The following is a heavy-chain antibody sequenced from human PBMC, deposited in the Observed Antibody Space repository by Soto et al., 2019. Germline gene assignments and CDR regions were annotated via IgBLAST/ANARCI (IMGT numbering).Heavy chain of an antibody. Sequence: QVQLMQSGAEVKKPGSSVKVSCKASGGTFSTSAISWVRQAPGEGLEWVGGIMPVFATPDYAQKFQGRVTXSXDXXTTTGYLELTSLTTDDTAVYYCARDKDRQQLGGNYYYILDVWGQGTAITVSS. CDR2: IMPVFATP. CDR3: ARDKDRQQLGGNYYYILDV. CDR1: GGTFSTSA. D-gene: IGHD3-3*02. J-gene: IGHJ6*02. V-gene: IGHV1-69*05.